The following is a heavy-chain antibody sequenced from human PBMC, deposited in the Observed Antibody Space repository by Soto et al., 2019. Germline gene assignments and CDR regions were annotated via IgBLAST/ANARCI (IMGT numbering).Heavy chain of an antibody. CDR2: IIPIFGTA. J-gene: IGHJ4*02. D-gene: IGHD6-13*01. Sequence: QVQLVQSGAEVKKPGSSVNVSCKASGGTFSSYAISWVRQAPGQGLEWMGGIIPIFGTANYAQKFQGRVTITADESTSTDYLELSSLRSEDTAVYYCARGQQLVSRATFDYWGQGTLVTVSS. CDR1: GGTFSSYA. CDR3: ARGQQLVSRATFDY. V-gene: IGHV1-69*01.